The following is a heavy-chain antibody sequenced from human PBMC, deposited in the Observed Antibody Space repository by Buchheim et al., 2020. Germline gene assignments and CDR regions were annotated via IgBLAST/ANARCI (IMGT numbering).Heavy chain of an antibody. Sequence: QLQLQESGPRQVKPSETLSLTCSVSGGSISCSSYYWGWIRQPPGKWLEWIGSIYYSGSTSYSPSFTSRVTMSVDTSKNQFSLKLSTVTAADTAVYECARGDSRLFDYWGQGTL. D-gene: IGHD4-11*01. CDR1: GGSISCSSYY. CDR2: IYYSGST. V-gene: IGHV4-39*07. CDR3: ARGDSRLFDY. J-gene: IGHJ4*02.